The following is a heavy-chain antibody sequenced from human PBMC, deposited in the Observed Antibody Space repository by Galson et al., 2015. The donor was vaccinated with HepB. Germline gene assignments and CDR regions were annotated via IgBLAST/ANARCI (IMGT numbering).Heavy chain of an antibody. D-gene: IGHD3-10*01. V-gene: IGHV3-7*03. CDR1: EFTFSSYW. CDR2: INPDGSEK. J-gene: IGHJ6*02. CDR3: ARRISLVRGIITKPDYYYGMDV. Sequence: SLRLSCAASEFTFSSYWMNWVRQAPGKGLGWVANINPDGSEKYYVASLKGRFTISRDNAKNSLYLQMDSLRAEDTAVYYCARRISLVRGIITKPDYYYGMDVWGQGTTVTVAS.